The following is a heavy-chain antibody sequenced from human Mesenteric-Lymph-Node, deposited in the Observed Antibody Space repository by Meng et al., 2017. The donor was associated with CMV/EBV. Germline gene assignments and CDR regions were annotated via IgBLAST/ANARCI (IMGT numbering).Heavy chain of an antibody. CDR1: GYSFSSYD. CDR3: ARVRKRHPIGY. V-gene: IGHV1-18*01. Sequence: TCKAFGYSFSSYDIAWVRQAPGQGLQWLGWISGYNGTTSYGQKFQGRVTMTTDTSTRTSYLELKSVTSDDTAVYYCARVRKRHPIGYWGQGTLVTVSS. CDR2: ISGYNGTT. J-gene: IGHJ4*02. D-gene: IGHD1-1*01.